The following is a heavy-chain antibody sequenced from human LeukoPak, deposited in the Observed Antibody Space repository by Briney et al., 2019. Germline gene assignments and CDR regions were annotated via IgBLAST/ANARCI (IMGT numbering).Heavy chain of an antibody. V-gene: IGHV1-69*04. CDR3: AREDSWIQLSY. Sequence: GSSVKVSCKASGGTFSSYTISWVRQAPGQGLEWMGRIIPILGIANYAQKFQGRVTITADKSTSTAYMELSSLRSEDTAVYYCAREDSWIQLSYWGQGTLVTVSS. J-gene: IGHJ4*02. D-gene: IGHD5-18*01. CDR1: GGTFSSYT. CDR2: IIPILGIA.